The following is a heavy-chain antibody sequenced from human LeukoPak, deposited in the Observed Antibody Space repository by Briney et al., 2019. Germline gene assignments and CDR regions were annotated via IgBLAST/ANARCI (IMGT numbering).Heavy chain of an antibody. CDR1: GGSFSGYY. CDR2: INHSGST. J-gene: IGHJ4*02. V-gene: IGHV4-34*01. CDR3: ARGRPYYYDSSGSNFDY. D-gene: IGHD3-22*01. Sequence: SETLSLTCAVYGGSFSGYYWSWIRQPPGKGLEWIGEINHSGSTNYNPSLKSRVTISVDTSKNQFSLKLSSVTAADTAVYYCARGRPYYYDSSGSNFDYWGQGTLVTVSS.